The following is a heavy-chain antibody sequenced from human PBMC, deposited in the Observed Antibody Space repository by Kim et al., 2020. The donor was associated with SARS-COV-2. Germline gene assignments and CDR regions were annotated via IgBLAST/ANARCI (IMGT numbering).Heavy chain of an antibody. CDR1: GGSISSGCYC. CDR3: ASRFYWRGCSGGSFYREC. CDR2: IYYSGNT. J-gene: IGHJ4*02. Sequence: SETLSLTCTVSGGSISSGCYCWSWIRQHPGKGLEWIGYIYYSGNTYYNPSLKSRVTISVDTSKNQFTLKLSSVTAADTAVYYCASRFYWRGCSGGSFYRECWGQGTLVTLSS. D-gene: IGHD2-15*01. V-gene: IGHV4-31*03.